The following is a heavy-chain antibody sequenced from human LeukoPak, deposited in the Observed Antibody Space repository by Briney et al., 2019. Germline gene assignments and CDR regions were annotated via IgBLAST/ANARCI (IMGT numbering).Heavy chain of an antibody. D-gene: IGHD6-13*01. CDR3: ARSYSRVGFDF. Sequence: GGSLRLSCAASGLIFSSHWMSWVRQAPGKGREWVANIKHDGNEQYFVASVKGRFTISRDNAKNSLFLQMNSLRAEDTAVYYCARSYSRVGFDFWGQGTLVSVSS. CDR1: GLIFSSHW. CDR2: IKHDGNEQ. J-gene: IGHJ4*02. V-gene: IGHV3-7*04.